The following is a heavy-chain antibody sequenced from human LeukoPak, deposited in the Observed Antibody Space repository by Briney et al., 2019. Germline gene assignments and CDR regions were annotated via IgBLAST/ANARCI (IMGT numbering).Heavy chain of an antibody. CDR3: ATPDSSGYYYLY. CDR2: IYYTET. J-gene: IGHJ4*02. D-gene: IGHD3-22*01. CDR1: GGSVSNYY. V-gene: IGHV4-59*02. Sequence: PSETLSLTCTVSGGSVSNYYWSWIRQSPGKGLEWIGYIYYTETSYNPSLKSRVTISADTSKNQFSLKLYSVTAADTAVYYCATPDSSGYYYLYWGQGTLVTVSS.